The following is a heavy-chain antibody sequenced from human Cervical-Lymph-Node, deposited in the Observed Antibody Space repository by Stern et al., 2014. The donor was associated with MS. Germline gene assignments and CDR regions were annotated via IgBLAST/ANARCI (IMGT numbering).Heavy chain of an antibody. J-gene: IGHJ4*02. CDR2: ISHGDSET. Sequence: EVQLVESGAELIRPGESLKISCKGSGYQFSISWIAWVRKMPGKGLEWMGIISHGDSETRYSPSFQGQVTMSADKSTSTAYLQWSSLNASDTAMYFCARQTTAWASDVWGQGTLVTVSS. CDR1: GYQFSISW. D-gene: IGHD1-14*01. CDR3: ARQTTAWASDV. V-gene: IGHV5-51*01.